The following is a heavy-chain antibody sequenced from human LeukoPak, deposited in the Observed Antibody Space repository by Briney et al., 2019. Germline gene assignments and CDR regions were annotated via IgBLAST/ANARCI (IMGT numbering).Heavy chain of an antibody. CDR3: ARKIPFVVVMDV. CDR2: INTNTGNP. D-gene: IGHD2-2*01. V-gene: IGHV7-4-1*02. Sequence: ASVKVSCKASGYTFTSYGVNWVRQAPGQGLEWMGWINTNTGNPTYAQGVTGRYVFSLDTSVSTAYLQISSLQAEDSAVYYCARKIPFVVVMDVWGQGTTVTVSS. J-gene: IGHJ6*02. CDR1: GYTFTSYG.